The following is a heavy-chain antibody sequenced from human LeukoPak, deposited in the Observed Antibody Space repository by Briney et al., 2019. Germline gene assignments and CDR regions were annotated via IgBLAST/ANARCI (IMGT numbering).Heavy chain of an antibody. Sequence: GASVKVSCKASGYTFTDYYIHWVRQAPGQGLECMGWINPNSGGTNYAQNFQGRVTMTRDTSISTAYMELGRLGSDDTAVYYCARDSSFRPFDYWGQGTLVTVSS. D-gene: IGHD6-6*01. CDR2: INPNSGGT. CDR1: GYTFTDYY. CDR3: ARDSSFRPFDY. V-gene: IGHV1-2*02. J-gene: IGHJ4*02.